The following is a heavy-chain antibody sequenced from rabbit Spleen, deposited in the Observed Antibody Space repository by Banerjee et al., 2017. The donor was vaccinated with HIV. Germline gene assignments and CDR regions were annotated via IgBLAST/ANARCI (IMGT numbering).Heavy chain of an antibody. D-gene: IGHD1-1*01. J-gene: IGHJ3*01. V-gene: IGHV1S45*01. CDR1: GFSFSSSYH. Sequence: QEQLMESGGGLVKPEGSLTLTCTASGFSFSSSYHMCWVRQAPGKGLEWIACIYGGSSDGIYCASWAKGRFTISKAESTTVTLQMTSLTAADTATYFCAREFGGTTGYDLWGQGTLVTVS. CDR2: IYGGSSDGI. CDR3: AREFGGTTGYDL.